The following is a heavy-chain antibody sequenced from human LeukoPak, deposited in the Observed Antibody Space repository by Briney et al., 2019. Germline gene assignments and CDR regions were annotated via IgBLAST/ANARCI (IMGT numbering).Heavy chain of an antibody. V-gene: IGHV4-39*01. D-gene: IGHD1-26*01. CDR1: GGSISSSSYY. J-gene: IGHJ4*02. CDR2: IYYSGST. CDR3: ARRKSGGGPDY. Sequence: SETLSLTCTVSGGSISSSSYYWGWIRQPPGKGLEWIGSIYYSGSTYYNPSLKSRVTISVDTSKNQFSLKLSSVTAADTAVYYCARRKSGGGPDYWGQGTLVTVSS.